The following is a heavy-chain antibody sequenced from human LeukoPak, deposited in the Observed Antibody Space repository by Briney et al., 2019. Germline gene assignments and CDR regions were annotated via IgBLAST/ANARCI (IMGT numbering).Heavy chain of an antibody. J-gene: IGHJ3*02. CDR2: TYNNGDS. Sequence: PSETLSLTCTVSGASIYSYYGSWLRQPPGKGLEWIGYTYNNGDSNYNPSLKRRLTISVDTSKNEVPLALTSVTAAHTALYYCARQPAGTAAFASWAQGTMV. CDR3: ARQPAGTAAFAS. CDR1: GASIYSYY. V-gene: IGHV4-59*08. D-gene: IGHD1-14*01.